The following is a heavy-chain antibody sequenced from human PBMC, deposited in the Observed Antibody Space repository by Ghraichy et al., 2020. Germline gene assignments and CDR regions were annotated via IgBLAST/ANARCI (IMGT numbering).Heavy chain of an antibody. CDR2: INYDGSST. CDR1: GFTFSSYW. D-gene: IGHD2-15*01. J-gene: IGHJ4*02. CDR3: ARSGGYVDY. Sequence: LSLTCAASGFTFSSYWMHWVRQAPGKGLVWVSHINYDGSSTNYADSVKGRFTISRDNAEKTLYLQMNSLRAEDTAVYYCARSGGYVDYWGQGTLVTVSS. V-gene: IGHV3-74*01.